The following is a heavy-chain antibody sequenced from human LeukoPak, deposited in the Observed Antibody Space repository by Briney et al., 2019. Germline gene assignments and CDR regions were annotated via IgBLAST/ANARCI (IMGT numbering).Heavy chain of an antibody. J-gene: IGHJ5*02. CDR2: IYYAGST. Sequence: SETLSLTCTVCGDSISSETYHWGWVRQPPGEGLQWIGSIYYAGSTYYNPSLKSRVSISVDTSKDQFSLKLFPVTAADTAVYYCARSGWPMGGFDPWGQGILVTVSS. CDR1: GDSISSETYH. V-gene: IGHV4-39*01. CDR3: ARSGWPMGGFDP. D-gene: IGHD3-10*01.